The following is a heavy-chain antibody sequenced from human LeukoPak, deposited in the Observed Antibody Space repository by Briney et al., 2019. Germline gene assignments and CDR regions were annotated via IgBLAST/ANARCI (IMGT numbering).Heavy chain of an antibody. J-gene: IGHJ3*02. Sequence: GGSLRLSCVVSGFTFTGYSMNWVRQAPGKGLEWVSSISSSSSHIFYADSVKGRFTISRDNARNALDLQMNSLRAEDAAVYYCARSVMTGSTTRAFDMWGQGTMVTVST. V-gene: IGHV3-21*01. D-gene: IGHD2/OR15-2a*01. CDR2: ISSSSSHI. CDR3: ARSVMTGSTTRAFDM. CDR1: GFTFTGYS.